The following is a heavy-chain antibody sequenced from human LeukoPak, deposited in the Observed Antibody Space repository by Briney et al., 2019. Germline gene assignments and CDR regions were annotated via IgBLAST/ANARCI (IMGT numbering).Heavy chain of an antibody. D-gene: IGHD3-10*01. Sequence: PGGSLRLSCAASGFTFSSFEMNWVRQAPGKGLEWVSSISSSSSYIYYADSVKGRFTISRDNAKNSLYLQMNSLRAEDTAVYYCAREPLWFGELYYYYYGMDVWGQGTTVTVSS. CDR1: GFTFSSFE. CDR2: ISSSSSYI. J-gene: IGHJ6*02. V-gene: IGHV3-21*01. CDR3: AREPLWFGELYYYYYGMDV.